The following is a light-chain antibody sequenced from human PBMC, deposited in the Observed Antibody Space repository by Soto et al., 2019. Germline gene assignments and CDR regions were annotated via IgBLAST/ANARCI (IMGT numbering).Light chain of an antibody. CDR1: QSLLHSNGYNY. Sequence: EIVITQSPLSLPVTPGEPSSISCGSSQSLLHSNGYNYLDWYLQKPGQSPQLLIYLGSNRASGVPDRFSGSGSGTDFTLKISRVEAEDVGVYYCMQALQTLLTFGGGTKV. CDR2: LGS. CDR3: MQALQTLLT. V-gene: IGKV2-28*01. J-gene: IGKJ4*01.